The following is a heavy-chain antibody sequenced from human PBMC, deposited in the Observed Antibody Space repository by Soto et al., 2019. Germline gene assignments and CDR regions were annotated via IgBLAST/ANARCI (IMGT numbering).Heavy chain of an antibody. D-gene: IGHD5-12*01. CDR3: ARGGVATIFGDS. V-gene: IGHV3-48*02. J-gene: IGHJ4*02. CDR1: GFTLSRYS. CDR2: IDSSSDTI. Sequence: EVQLVESGGGLVQPGGSLRVYCAASGFTLSRYSMNWVRQAPGKGLEWLSYIDSSSDTIYYADSVKGRFIISRDNAKNSLYLQMNSLRDEDTAVYYCARGGVATIFGDSWGQGTLVTVSS.